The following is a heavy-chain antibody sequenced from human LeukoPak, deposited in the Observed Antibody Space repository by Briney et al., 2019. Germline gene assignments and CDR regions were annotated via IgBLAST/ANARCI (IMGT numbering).Heavy chain of an antibody. CDR2: INHSGST. V-gene: IGHV4-34*01. J-gene: IGHJ4*02. Sequence: SETLSLTCAVYGGSFSGYYWSWIRQPPGKGLEWIGEINHSGSTNYNPSLKSRVTISVDTSKNQFSLKLSSVTAADTAVYYCARGQAFFGADYWGQGTLVTVSS. CDR3: ARGQAFFGADY. CDR1: GGSFSGYY. D-gene: IGHD3-3*01.